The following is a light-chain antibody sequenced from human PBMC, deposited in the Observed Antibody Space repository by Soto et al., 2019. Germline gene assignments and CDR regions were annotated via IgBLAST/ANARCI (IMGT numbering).Light chain of an antibody. CDR3: SSYTTSSTYV. CDR2: DVN. V-gene: IGLV2-14*01. J-gene: IGLJ1*01. CDR1: SSDVGGYNY. Sequence: QSVLTQPASVSGFPGQSITISCTGTSSDVGGYNYVSWYQQHPGKAPKVMIYDVNNRPSGVPNRFSGSKSGNTASLTISGLHAEDEADYYCSSYTTSSTYVFGSGTKVTVL.